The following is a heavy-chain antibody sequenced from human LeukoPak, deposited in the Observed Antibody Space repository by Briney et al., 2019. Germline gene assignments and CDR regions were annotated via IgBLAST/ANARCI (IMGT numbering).Heavy chain of an antibody. D-gene: IGHD2-21*02. Sequence: GGSLRPSCAASGFTFSSYGMHWVRQAPDKGLEWVAVISYDGSNKYYADSVKGRFTISRDNSKNTLYLQMNSLRAEDTAVYYCAKDREAYCGGDCSIDYWGQGTLVTVSS. J-gene: IGHJ4*02. CDR2: ISYDGSNK. CDR1: GFTFSSYG. CDR3: AKDREAYCGGDCSIDY. V-gene: IGHV3-30*18.